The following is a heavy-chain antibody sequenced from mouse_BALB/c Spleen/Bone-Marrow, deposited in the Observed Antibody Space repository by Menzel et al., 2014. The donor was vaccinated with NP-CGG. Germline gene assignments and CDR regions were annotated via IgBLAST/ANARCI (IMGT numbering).Heavy chain of an antibody. J-gene: IGHJ4*01. CDR2: IDPANGNT. CDR1: GFNIKDTY. Sequence: VQLQQSGAELVKPGASVKLPCTASGFNIKDTYMHWVKQRPEQGLEWIGRIDPANGNTKYDPKFQGKATITADTSSNTAYLQLSSLTSEDTAVYYCAKYGGLRYAMDYWGQGTSVTVSP. D-gene: IGHD2-4*01. CDR3: AKYGGLRYAMDY. V-gene: IGHV14-3*02.